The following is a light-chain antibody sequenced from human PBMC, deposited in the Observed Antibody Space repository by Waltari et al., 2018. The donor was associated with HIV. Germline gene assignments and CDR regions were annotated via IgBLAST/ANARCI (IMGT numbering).Light chain of an antibody. Sequence: QSALTQPASVSGSPGQSITLSCTVTSSDVGGYNYVSCYQQHPGKAPKLMIYEVSNRPSGVSNRFSGSKSGNTASLTISGLQAEDEADYYCSSYTSSSTLWVFGGGTKLTVL. V-gene: IGLV2-14*01. CDR3: SSYTSSSTLWV. CDR2: EVS. J-gene: IGLJ3*02. CDR1: SSDVGGYNY.